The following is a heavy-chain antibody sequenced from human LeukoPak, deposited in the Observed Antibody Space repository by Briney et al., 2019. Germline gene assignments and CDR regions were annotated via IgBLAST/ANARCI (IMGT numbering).Heavy chain of an antibody. Sequence: SETLSLTCTVSGVSISSYYWSWIRQPPGKGLQWIGCIYHSGSTNYNPSLKSRVTISVDTSKNQFSLKLTSVTAADTAVYYCARIHCSSTSCSFDPWGQGTLVTVSS. CDR2: IYHSGST. CDR3: ARIHCSSTSCSFDP. CDR1: GVSISSYY. D-gene: IGHD2-2*01. V-gene: IGHV4-59*12. J-gene: IGHJ5*02.